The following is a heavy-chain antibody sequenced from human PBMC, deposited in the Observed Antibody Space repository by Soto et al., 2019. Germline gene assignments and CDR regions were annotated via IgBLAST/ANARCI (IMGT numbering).Heavy chain of an antibody. J-gene: IGHJ6*02. CDR1: GGTFNNYP. Sequence: SVKVSCKASGGTFNNYPITWVRQAPGEGLEWMGGSIPIFGTANYAQKFQGRVTISVDESTSTAYMELSSLRSEDTAVYYCARGRGYSGDDHYYYFDMDVWGQGTTVTSP. D-gene: IGHD5-12*01. V-gene: IGHV1-69*13. CDR2: SIPIFGTA. CDR3: ARGRGYSGDDHYYYFDMDV.